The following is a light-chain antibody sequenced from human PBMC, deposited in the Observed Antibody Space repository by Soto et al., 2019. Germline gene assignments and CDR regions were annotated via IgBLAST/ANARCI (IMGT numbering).Light chain of an antibody. CDR2: SDN. J-gene: IGLJ2*01. Sequence: QSVLTQPPSASGTPGQRITISCSGNSSNIGSNTVNWYQQLPGTAHKLLIYSDNRRHSGVPDRFSGSRSGTSASLAISGLQSEDEAAYYCAAWDDSLNGPVFGGGTKLTVL. CDR1: SSNIGSNT. CDR3: AAWDDSLNGPV. V-gene: IGLV1-44*01.